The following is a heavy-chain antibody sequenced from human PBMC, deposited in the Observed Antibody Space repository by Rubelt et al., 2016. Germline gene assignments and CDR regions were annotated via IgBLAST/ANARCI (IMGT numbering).Heavy chain of an antibody. CDR2: IYYSGST. CDR1: GGSISSGGYY. J-gene: IGHJ4*02. Sequence: QVQLQESGPGLVKPSQTLSLTCPVSGGSISSGGYYWSWIRQHPGKGLAWIGYIYYSGSTYYNPSLKSLVTISVDTSKNQFSLKLGSVTAADTAVYYCARLASSSWPLFDYWGQGTLVTVSS. D-gene: IGHD6-13*01. CDR3: ARLASSSWPLFDY. V-gene: IGHV4-31*01.